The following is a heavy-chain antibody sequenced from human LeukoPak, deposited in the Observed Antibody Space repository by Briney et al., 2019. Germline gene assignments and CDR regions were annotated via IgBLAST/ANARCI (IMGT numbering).Heavy chain of an antibody. V-gene: IGHV4-59*01. CDR2: IYYSGST. J-gene: IGHJ2*01. D-gene: IGHD5-24*01. Sequence: PSETLSLTCTVSGGSISSYYWSWLRQPPGKGLEGIGYIYYSGSTNYNPSLKSRVTISVDTSKNQFSLKLSSVTAADTAVYYCARDGRRDGSISWYFDLWGRGTLVTVSS. CDR1: GGSISSYY. CDR3: ARDGRRDGSISWYFDL.